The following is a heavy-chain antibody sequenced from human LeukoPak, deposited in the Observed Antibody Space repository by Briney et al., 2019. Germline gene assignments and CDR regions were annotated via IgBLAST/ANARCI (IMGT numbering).Heavy chain of an antibody. D-gene: IGHD3-22*01. CDR2: ISSSSSYI. CDR1: GFTFSSYS. J-gene: IGHJ1*01. Sequence: GGSLRLSCAASGFTFSSYSMNRVRQAPGKGLEWVSSISSSSSYIYYADSVKGRFTISRDNAKNSLYLQMNSLRAEDTAVYYCASLRITMIVVAKREEYFQHWGQGTLVTVSS. CDR3: ASLRITMIVVAKREEYFQH. V-gene: IGHV3-21*01.